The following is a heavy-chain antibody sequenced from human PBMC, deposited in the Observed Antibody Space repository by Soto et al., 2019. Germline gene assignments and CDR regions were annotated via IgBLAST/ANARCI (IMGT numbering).Heavy chain of an antibody. D-gene: IGHD1-26*01. CDR3: AEGRGGTYGTYYFGF. Sequence: EVQLVESGGGLVQPGRSLRLSCAASGFSFDDYAMHWVRQAPGKGLEWVSGISWNSGSIGYADSVKGRFTIYRDNAKNSLYLQMSGLRAEDTALFYCAEGRGGTYGTYYFGFCGRGTLVAFSA. CDR1: GFSFDDYA. J-gene: IGHJ4*02. V-gene: IGHV3-9*01. CDR2: ISWNSGSI.